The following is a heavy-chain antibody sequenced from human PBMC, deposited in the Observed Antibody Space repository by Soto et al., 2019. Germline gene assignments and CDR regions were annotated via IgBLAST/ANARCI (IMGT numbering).Heavy chain of an antibody. CDR2: ISGSGGST. CDR1: GFTFSSYA. CDR3: AKDKHWVVMYCFDR. V-gene: IGHV3-23*01. J-gene: IGHJ5*02. D-gene: IGHD3-22*01. Sequence: EVQLLESGGGLVQPGGSLRLSCAASGFTFSSYAMSWVRQAPGKGLEWVSAISGSGGSTYYADSVKGRFTISRDNSKDTLYLQMNSLRAEDTAVFYCAKDKHWVVMYCFDRWGQGTLVTFSS.